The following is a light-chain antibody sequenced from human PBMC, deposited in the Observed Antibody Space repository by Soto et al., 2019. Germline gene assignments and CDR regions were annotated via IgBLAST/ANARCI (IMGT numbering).Light chain of an antibody. J-gene: IGLJ1*01. CDR1: SSDVGGFNY. V-gene: IGLV2-8*01. Sequence: QSALTQPPSASGSPGQSVTISCTGTSSDVGGFNYVSWYQQYPGKAPKLLLYAVSERPSGVPDRFSGSKSGNTASLTVSGLQAEDEADYYCSSYAGSNNFVFGTGTQLTVL. CDR3: SSYAGSNNFV. CDR2: AVS.